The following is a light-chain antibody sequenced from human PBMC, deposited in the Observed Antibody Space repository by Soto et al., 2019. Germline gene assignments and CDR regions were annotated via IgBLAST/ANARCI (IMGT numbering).Light chain of an antibody. CDR3: SPYT. CDR1: QSVSSSY. Sequence: ELVLTQSPGTLSLSPGERATLACRASQSVSSSYLAWYQQKPGQTPRLLIYGASSRATGIPDRFSGSGSGTDFTLTISRLEPDDFQQFVNSPYTFGQGTKLDIK. J-gene: IGKJ2*01. V-gene: IGKV3-20*01. CDR2: GAS.